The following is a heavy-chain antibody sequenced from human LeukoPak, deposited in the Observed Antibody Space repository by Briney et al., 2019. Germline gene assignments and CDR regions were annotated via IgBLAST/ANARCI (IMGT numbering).Heavy chain of an antibody. CDR3: ASSSSGYYYYFDY. CDR1: GGPFSGYY. Sequence: SETLSLTCAVYGGPFSGYYWSWIRQPPGKGLEWIGEINHSGSTNYNPSLKSRVTISVDTSKNQFSLKLSSVTAADTAVYYCASSSSGYYYYFDYWGQGTLVTVSS. J-gene: IGHJ4*02. CDR2: INHSGST. V-gene: IGHV4-34*01. D-gene: IGHD3-22*01.